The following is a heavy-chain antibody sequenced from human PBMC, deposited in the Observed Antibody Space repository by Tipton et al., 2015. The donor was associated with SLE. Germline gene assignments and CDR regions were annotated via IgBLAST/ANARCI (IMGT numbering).Heavy chain of an antibody. CDR1: GGSINSYY. J-gene: IGHJ4*02. V-gene: IGHV4-4*07. Sequence: TLSLTCTVSGGSINSYYWNWIRQPAGKGLEWIGRIDDSGTTKYNPSLQSRVRMSLDTSKNQFSLKLTSVTAADTAVYYCARVLEHPVYYFDYWGQGTLVTVSS. D-gene: IGHD1/OR15-1a*01. CDR2: IDDSGTT. CDR3: ARVLEHPVYYFDY.